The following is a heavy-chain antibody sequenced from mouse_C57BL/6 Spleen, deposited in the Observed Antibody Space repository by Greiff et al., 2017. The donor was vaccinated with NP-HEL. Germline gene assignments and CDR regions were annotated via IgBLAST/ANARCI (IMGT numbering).Heavy chain of an antibody. V-gene: IGHV5-17*01. Sequence: EVKVVESGGGLVKPGGSLKLSCAASGFTFSDYGMHWVRQAPEKGLEWVAYISSGSSTIYYADTVKGRFTISRDNAKNTLFLQMTSLRSEDTAMYYCATLITTVVATYTHYYAMDYWGQGTSVTVSS. CDR3: ATLITTVVATYTHYYAMDY. CDR2: ISSGSSTI. J-gene: IGHJ4*01. D-gene: IGHD1-1*01. CDR1: GFTFSDYG.